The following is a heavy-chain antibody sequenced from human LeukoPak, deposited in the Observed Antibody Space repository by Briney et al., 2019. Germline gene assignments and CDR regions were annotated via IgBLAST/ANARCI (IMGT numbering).Heavy chain of an antibody. Sequence: RSSETLSLTCTVSGGSISSYYWSWIRQPPGKGLEWIGFFYYSGSTNYNPSLKSRVTISVDTSKNQFSLKLSSVTAADTAVYYCARESRDVETEGFDYWGQGTLVTVSS. V-gene: IGHV4-59*01. J-gene: IGHJ4*02. CDR2: FYYSGST. CDR3: ARESRDVETEGFDY. D-gene: IGHD5-24*01. CDR1: GGSISSYY.